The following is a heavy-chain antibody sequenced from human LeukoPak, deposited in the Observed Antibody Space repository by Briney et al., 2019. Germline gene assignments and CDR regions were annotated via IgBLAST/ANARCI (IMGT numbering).Heavy chain of an antibody. J-gene: IGHJ4*02. Sequence: PSQTQSLTCTVSGGSISSGSYYWSWIRQPAGKGLEWIGRIFTSGSTKYNPSLKSRVTISVDTSKNQFSLKLSSVTAADTAVYYCARLSRVRGVLIDYWGQGTLVTVSS. CDR1: GGSISSGSYY. CDR2: IFTSGST. CDR3: ARLSRVRGVLIDY. V-gene: IGHV4-61*02. D-gene: IGHD3-10*01.